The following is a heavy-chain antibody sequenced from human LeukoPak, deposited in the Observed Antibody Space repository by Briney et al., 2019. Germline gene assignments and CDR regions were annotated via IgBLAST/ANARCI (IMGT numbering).Heavy chain of an antibody. J-gene: IGHJ5*02. CDR1: GFTFSSYD. CDR2: IGTAGDT. Sequence: PGGSLRLSCAASGFTFSSYDMHWVRQATGKGLEWVSAIGTAGDTCYPGSVKGRFTISRENAKNSLYLQMNSLRAGDTAVYYCARASMAAAGSLNWFDPWGQGTLVTVSS. V-gene: IGHV3-13*01. D-gene: IGHD6-13*01. CDR3: ARASMAAAGSLNWFDP.